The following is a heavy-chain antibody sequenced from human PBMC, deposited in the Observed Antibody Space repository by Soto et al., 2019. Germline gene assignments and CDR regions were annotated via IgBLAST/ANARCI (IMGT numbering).Heavy chain of an antibody. CDR1: GFTFSNWW. V-gene: IGHV3-74*01. CDR2: INGDGSTT. CDR3: ARDYISGPPNY. Sequence: GGSLRLSCAASGFTFSNWWMHWVRQTPGRGLVWVSHINGDGSTTNYADSVKGRFTISRDNAKNTLYLQMNSLRAEDTGVYYCARDYISGPPNYWGQGTLVTVSS. D-gene: IGHD3-22*01. J-gene: IGHJ4*02.